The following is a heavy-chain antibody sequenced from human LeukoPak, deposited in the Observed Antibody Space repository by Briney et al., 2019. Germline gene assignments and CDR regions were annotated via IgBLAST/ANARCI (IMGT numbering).Heavy chain of an antibody. CDR3: ARIAVTYTFDY. V-gene: IGHV3-21*01. J-gene: IGHJ4*02. Sequence: PGGSLRLSCAASGFTFSNYNMNWVRQAPGKRLEWVSSISYSSSYIYYADSVKGRFTISRDNAKNSLYLQMNSLRAEDTAVYYCARIAVTYTFDYWGQGTLVTVSS. CDR1: GFTFSNYN. D-gene: IGHD4-17*01. CDR2: ISYSSSYI.